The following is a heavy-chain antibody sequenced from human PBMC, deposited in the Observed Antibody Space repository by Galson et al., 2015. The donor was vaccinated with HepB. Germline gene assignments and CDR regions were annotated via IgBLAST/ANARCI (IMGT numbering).Heavy chain of an antibody. V-gene: IGHV3-23*01. CDR2: ISGSDSST. CDR3: AKTADCSGGSCYIEYFQH. D-gene: IGHD2-15*01. Sequence: SLRLSCAASGFTFSSYAMTWVRQAPGKGLEWVSSISGSDSSTFYADSVKGRFTISRDSSKNTLSLQMSSLRAEDTAVYYCAKTADCSGGSCYIEYFQHWGQGTLVTVSS. J-gene: IGHJ1*01. CDR1: GFTFSSYA.